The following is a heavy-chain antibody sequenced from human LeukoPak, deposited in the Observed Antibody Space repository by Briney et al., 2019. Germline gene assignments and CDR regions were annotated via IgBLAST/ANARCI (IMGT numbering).Heavy chain of an antibody. CDR1: GYTFTSYD. CDR3: ARRDILTGNDAFDI. V-gene: IGHV1-8*01. J-gene: IGHJ3*02. CDR2: MNPNSGNT. D-gene: IGHD3-9*01. Sequence: GASVKVSCKASGYTFTSYDINWVRQATGQGLEWMGWMNPNSGNTGYAQKFQGRVTMTRNTSISTAYMELSSLRSEDTAVYYCARRDILTGNDAFDIWGQGTMVTVSS.